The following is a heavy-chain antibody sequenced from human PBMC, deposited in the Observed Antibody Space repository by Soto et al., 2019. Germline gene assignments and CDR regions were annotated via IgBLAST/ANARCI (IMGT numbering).Heavy chain of an antibody. Sequence: RGESLKISCKGSGYSFTSYWIGWVRQMPGKGLEWMGIIYPGDSDTRYSPSFQGQVTISADKSISTAYLQWSSLRASDTAMYYCARTDRYSYGVYYFDYWGQGTLVTVSS. CDR2: IYPGDSDT. V-gene: IGHV5-51*01. CDR3: ARTDRYSYGVYYFDY. D-gene: IGHD5-18*01. J-gene: IGHJ4*02. CDR1: GYSFTSYW.